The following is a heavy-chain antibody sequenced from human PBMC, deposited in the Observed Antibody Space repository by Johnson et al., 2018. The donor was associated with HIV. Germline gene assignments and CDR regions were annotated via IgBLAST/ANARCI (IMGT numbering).Heavy chain of an antibody. J-gene: IGHJ3*02. CDR2: IRYDGSNK. D-gene: IGHD3-10*01. CDR3: ARDSTLDMVTAFDI. V-gene: IGHV3-30*02. Sequence: QVQLVESGGGVVQPGGSLRLSCAASGFTFSSYGMQWVRQAPGKGLEWVAFIRYDGSNKYYADSVKGRFTISRDNSKNTLYLQMNSLRADDTAVYYCARDSTLDMVTAFDIWGQGTMVTVSS. CDR1: GFTFSSYG.